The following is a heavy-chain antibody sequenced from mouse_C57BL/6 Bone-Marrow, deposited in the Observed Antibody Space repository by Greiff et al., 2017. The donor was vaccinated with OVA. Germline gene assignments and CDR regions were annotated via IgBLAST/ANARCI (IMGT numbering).Heavy chain of an antibody. D-gene: IGHD1-1*01. Sequence: DVKLVESGGGLVQPGGSMKLSCAASGFTFSDACMDWVRQSPEKGLEWVAEIRNKANNHATYYAESVKGRFTISRDDSKSSVYLQMNSLRAEDTGIYYCTREYYYGSSYPWFAYWGQGTLVTVSA. J-gene: IGHJ3*01. V-gene: IGHV6-6*01. CDR3: TREYYYGSSYPWFAY. CDR2: IRNKANNHAT. CDR1: GFTFSDAC.